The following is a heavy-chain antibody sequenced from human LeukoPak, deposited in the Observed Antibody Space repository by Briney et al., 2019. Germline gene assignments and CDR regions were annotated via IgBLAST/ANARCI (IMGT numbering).Heavy chain of an antibody. CDR1: GGSFSGYY. CDR2: INHSGST. CDR3: ARLTNLVIAARPVAWFDP. J-gene: IGHJ5*02. Sequence: PSETLSLTCAVYGGSFSGYYWSWIRQPPGKGLEWIGEINHSGSTNYNPSLKSRVTISVDTSKNQFSLKLSSVTAADTAVYYCARLTNLVIAARPVAWFDPWGQGTLVTVSS. V-gene: IGHV4-34*01. D-gene: IGHD6-6*01.